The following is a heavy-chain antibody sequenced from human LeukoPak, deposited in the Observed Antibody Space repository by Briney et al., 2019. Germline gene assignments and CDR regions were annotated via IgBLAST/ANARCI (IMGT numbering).Heavy chain of an antibody. V-gene: IGHV4-4*07. CDR2: IYTSGRP. D-gene: IGHD5-18*01. CDR3: ARARVNTAMADEGYFDY. J-gene: IGHJ4*02. Sequence: SETLSLTCTVSGGSISSYHWSWIRQPAGKGLEWIGRIYTSGRPNYNPSLKSRVTMSVDTSKNQFSLKLSSVTAADTAVYYCARARVNTAMADEGYFDYWGQGTLVTVSS. CDR1: GGSISSYH.